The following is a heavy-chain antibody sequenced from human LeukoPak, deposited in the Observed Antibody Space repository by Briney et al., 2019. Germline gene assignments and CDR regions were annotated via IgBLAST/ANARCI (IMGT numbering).Heavy chain of an antibody. J-gene: IGHJ4*02. CDR2: INPSGGST. D-gene: IGHD2-15*01. Sequence: ASVKVSCKASGYTFTSYGISWVRQAPGQGLEWMGIINPSGGSTSYAQKFQGRVTMTRDTSTSTVYMELSSLRSEDTAVYYCARDGAGGRSFDYWGQGTLVTVSS. CDR3: ARDGAGGRSFDY. CDR1: GYTFTSYG. V-gene: IGHV1-46*01.